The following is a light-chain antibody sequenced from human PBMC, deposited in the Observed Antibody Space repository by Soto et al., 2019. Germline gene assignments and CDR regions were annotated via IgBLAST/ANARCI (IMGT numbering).Light chain of an antibody. V-gene: IGKV1-9*01. CDR2: AAS. CDR3: QQLFDSPIT. Sequence: GESVTITCRASQVISTSLAWYQVKPGKAPKLLIYAASTLESGVPSRFSATASGTEFSLTITSLQPEDFATYYCQQLFDSPITFGQGTRLEIK. CDR1: QVISTS. J-gene: IGKJ5*01.